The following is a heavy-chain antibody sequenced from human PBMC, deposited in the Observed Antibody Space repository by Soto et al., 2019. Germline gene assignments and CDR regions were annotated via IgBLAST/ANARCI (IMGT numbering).Heavy chain of an antibody. CDR1: GYTLTGYY. V-gene: IGHV1-2*04. D-gene: IGHD3-3*01. CDR2: INPNSGGT. CDR3: ARGVRFLEWLSNYYYMDV. Sequence: ASVKVSCKASGYTLTGYYMHWVRQAPGQGLEWMGWINPNSGGTNYAQKFQGWVTMTRDTSISTAYMELSRLRSDDTAVYYCARGVRFLEWLSNYYYMDVWGKGTTVTVSS. J-gene: IGHJ6*03.